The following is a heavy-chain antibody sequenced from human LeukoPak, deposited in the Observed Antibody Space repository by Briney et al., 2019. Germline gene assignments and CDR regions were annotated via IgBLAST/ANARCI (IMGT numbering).Heavy chain of an antibody. D-gene: IGHD1-26*01. J-gene: IGHJ4*02. CDR2: IYNSGST. V-gene: IGHV4-59*01. Sequence: SETLSLTCTVSGDSISIYYWSWIRQPPGKGLEWIGYIYNSGSTNYNPSLKSRVIISVDTSKNQFSLKLTSVTAADTAVYYCARGRWELTDYWGQGTLVTVSS. CDR3: ARGRWELTDY. CDR1: GDSISIYY.